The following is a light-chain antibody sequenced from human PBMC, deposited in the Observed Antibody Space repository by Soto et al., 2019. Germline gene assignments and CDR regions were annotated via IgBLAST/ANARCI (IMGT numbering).Light chain of an antibody. V-gene: IGKV1-5*01. CDR3: PHHITYSQT. CDR2: CAS. Sequence: DIQLTQSPPTLSASVGDRVTITCRASQSIRYNLAWYQQMPGKAPKLLIYCASSLQSGGPSRISVSGSGTEFTLTISSLQYDDFATYFFPHHITYSQTFGQGTKVEIK. J-gene: IGKJ1*01. CDR1: QSIRYN.